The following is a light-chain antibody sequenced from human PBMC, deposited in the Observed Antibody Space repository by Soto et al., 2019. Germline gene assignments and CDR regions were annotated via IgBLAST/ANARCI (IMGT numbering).Light chain of an antibody. CDR1: QSISSW. Sequence: DIQMTPSPSTLSASVGDRVTITCPASQSISSWLAWYQQKPGKAPKLLIYGASILQSGVPSRFSGSGSGTEFTLTISSLQPDDFATYYCQHYNSYPWTFGQGTKVEIK. V-gene: IGKV1-5*01. J-gene: IGKJ1*01. CDR2: GAS. CDR3: QHYNSYPWT.